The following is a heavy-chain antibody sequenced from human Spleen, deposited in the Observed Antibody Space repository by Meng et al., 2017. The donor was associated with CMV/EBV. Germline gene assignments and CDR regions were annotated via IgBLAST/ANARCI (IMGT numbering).Heavy chain of an antibody. CDR3: AGAGRTFEY. V-gene: IGHV4-31*03. D-gene: IGHD1-14*01. CDR2: ISHRGST. CDR1: GGAVGSGARS. J-gene: IGHJ4*02. Sequence: TCNGSGGAVGSGARSWTWVRQHPGKGMEWIGYISHRGSTLYNPSIESRLTIPVDTSMNQFSLTLTSVSAADTAVYYCAGAGRTFEYWGQGALVTVSS.